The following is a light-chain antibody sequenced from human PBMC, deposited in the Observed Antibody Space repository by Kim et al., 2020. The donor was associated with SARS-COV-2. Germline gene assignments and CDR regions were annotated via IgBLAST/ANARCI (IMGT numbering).Light chain of an antibody. V-gene: IGKV1-5*03. CDR2: KAS. J-gene: IGKJ1*01. CDR3: QHYNSYPWT. Sequence: DIQMTQSPSTLSASVGDRATITCRASQSISTWLAWYQQKPGKAPKLLIYKASSLESGVPSRFSGSGSGTDFTLTVSSLQPDDFATYYCQHYNSYPWTFGQGTKVESK. CDR1: QSISTW.